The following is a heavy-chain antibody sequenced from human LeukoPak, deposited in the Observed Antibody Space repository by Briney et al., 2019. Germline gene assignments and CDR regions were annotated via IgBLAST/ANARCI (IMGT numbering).Heavy chain of an antibody. J-gene: IGHJ4*02. V-gene: IGHV1-2*06. D-gene: IGHD3-3*01. Sequence: ASVKVSCKASGYTFTGYYMHWVRQAPGQWLEWMGRINPNSGGTNYAQKFQGRVTMTRDTSISTAYMELSRLRSDDTAVYYCARDSPATDSNFDYWGQGTLVTVSS. CDR3: ARDSPATDSNFDY. CDR2: INPNSGGT. CDR1: GYTFTGYY.